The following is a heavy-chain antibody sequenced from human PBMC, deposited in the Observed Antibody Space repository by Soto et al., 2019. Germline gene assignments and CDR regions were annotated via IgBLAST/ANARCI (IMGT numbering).Heavy chain of an antibody. CDR3: AKSYSNYYYYYYMDV. CDR2: ISGSGGST. Sequence: EVQLLESGGGLVQPGGSLRLSCAASGFTFSSYAMSWVRQAPGKGLEWVSAISGSGGSTYYADSVKGRSTISRDNSKNTLYLQMNSLRAEDTAVYYCAKSYSNYYYYYYMDVWGKGTTVTVSS. V-gene: IGHV3-23*01. D-gene: IGHD4-4*01. CDR1: GFTFSSYA. J-gene: IGHJ6*03.